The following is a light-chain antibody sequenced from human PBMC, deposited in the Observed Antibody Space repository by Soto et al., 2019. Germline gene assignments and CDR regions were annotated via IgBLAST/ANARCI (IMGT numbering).Light chain of an antibody. CDR3: QQRLSWPIT. Sequence: EAVLTQSPATLSLSPGERATLSCRASESVRDELGWYPQKPGQAPRLLIFDSSNRATGIPARFSGSGYGTDFTLSISSLEPEDFAVYYCQQRLSWPITFGQRTRLEI. J-gene: IGKJ5*01. V-gene: IGKV3-11*01. CDR1: ESVRDE. CDR2: DSS.